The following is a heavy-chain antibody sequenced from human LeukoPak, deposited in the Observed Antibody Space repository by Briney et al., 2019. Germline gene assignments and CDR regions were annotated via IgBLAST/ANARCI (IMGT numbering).Heavy chain of an antibody. CDR1: GFTFTDYW. Sequence: TGGSLRLSCTTSGFTFTDYWMTWVRQAPGKGLEWVSGISPDGVITYYADSVKGRFTISRDNSKGTVYLQMNSLRPEDTAVYYCAKDDAWLQYGNWGRGTLVTVSS. D-gene: IGHD5-24*01. V-gene: IGHV3-23*01. J-gene: IGHJ4*02. CDR3: AKDDAWLQYGN. CDR2: ISPDGVIT.